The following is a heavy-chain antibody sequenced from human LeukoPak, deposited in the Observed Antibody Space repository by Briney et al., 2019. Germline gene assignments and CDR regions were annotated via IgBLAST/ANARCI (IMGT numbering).Heavy chain of an antibody. CDR2: IYPGDSET. V-gene: IGHV5-51*01. J-gene: IGHJ4*02. CDR3: ARLQTRYSSSWYSAY. Sequence: SCKGSEYSFTNYWIRGARQMPARGLAWMGIIYPGDSETRYSPFFQGQVTISADKSISTAYLQWSSLKASDTPIYFCARLQTRYSSSWYSAYWGEGTLVTVSS. CDR1: EYSFTNYW. D-gene: IGHD6-13*01.